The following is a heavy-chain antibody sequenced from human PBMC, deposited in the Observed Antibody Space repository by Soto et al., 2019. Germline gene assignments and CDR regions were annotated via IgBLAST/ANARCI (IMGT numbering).Heavy chain of an antibody. Sequence: PGGSLRLSCAASGFTFSSYGMHWVRQAPGKGLEWVAVIWYDGSNKYYADSVKGRFTISRDNSKNTLYLQMNSLRAEDTAVYYCARDNDFWSGYYPFDYWGQGTLVTVSS. CDR2: IWYDGSNK. D-gene: IGHD3-3*01. J-gene: IGHJ4*02. CDR3: ARDNDFWSGYYPFDY. V-gene: IGHV3-33*01. CDR1: GFTFSSYG.